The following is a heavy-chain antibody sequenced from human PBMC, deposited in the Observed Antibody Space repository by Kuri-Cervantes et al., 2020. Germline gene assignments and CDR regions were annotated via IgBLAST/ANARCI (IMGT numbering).Heavy chain of an antibody. Sequence: ESLKISCTVSGGSISSYYWSWIRQPPGKGLEWIGYIYYSGSTNYNPSLKSRVTISVDTSKNQFSLKLSSVTAADTAVYYCARMYSRSWYGEGGFDIWGQGTTVTVSS. CDR1: GGSISSYY. CDR2: IYYSGST. D-gene: IGHD6-13*01. V-gene: IGHV4-59*01. J-gene: IGHJ3*02. CDR3: ARMYSRSWYGEGGFDI.